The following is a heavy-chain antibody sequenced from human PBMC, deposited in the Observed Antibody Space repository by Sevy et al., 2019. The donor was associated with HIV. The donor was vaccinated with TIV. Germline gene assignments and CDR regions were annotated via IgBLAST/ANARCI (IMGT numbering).Heavy chain of an antibody. Sequence: ASVKVSCKASGYTFTSYTISWVRQAPGQGLEWMGWISAYNGNTNYAQNLQGRVTMTTDTSTNTAYMELRSLRSDDTAVYYCAIGAYRPSFDIWGQGTMVTVSS. CDR3: AIGAYRPSFDI. CDR1: GYTFTSYT. J-gene: IGHJ3*02. V-gene: IGHV1-18*04. D-gene: IGHD1-26*01. CDR2: ISAYNGNT.